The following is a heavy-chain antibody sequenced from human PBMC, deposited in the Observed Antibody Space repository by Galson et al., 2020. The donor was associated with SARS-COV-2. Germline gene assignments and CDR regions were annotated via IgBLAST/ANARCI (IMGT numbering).Heavy chain of an antibody. D-gene: IGHD5-12*01. CDR3: AREGVEMATIGAFDI. Sequence: GGSLRLSCAASGFTFSTYGMHWVRQAPGKGLEWVAVIWYDGSNKYYADSVKGRFTISRDNSKNTLYLQMNSLRAEDTAVYYCAREGVEMATIGAFDIWGQGTMVTVSS. CDR2: IWYDGSNK. CDR1: GFTFSTYG. V-gene: IGHV3-33*01. J-gene: IGHJ3*02.